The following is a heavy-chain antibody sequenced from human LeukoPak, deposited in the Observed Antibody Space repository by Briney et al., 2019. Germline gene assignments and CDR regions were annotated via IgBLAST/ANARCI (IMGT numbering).Heavy chain of an antibody. Sequence: ASVKVSCKASDYTFTNYGFSWVRQAPGQGLEWMGWINPHNGNTNYAQNLQGRVTMTTDTSTSTVYMELRSLRSDDTAVYYCARDPETYYYDTSGYDFDYWGQGTLVTVSS. J-gene: IGHJ4*02. CDR2: INPHNGNT. CDR1: DYTFTNYG. D-gene: IGHD3-22*01. V-gene: IGHV1-18*01. CDR3: ARDPETYYYDTSGYDFDY.